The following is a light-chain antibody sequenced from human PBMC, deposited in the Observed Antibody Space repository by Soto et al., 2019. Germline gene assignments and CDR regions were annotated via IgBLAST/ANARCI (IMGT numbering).Light chain of an antibody. Sequence: EIVLTQSPGTLSLSPGERATLSCRARQSVSSSYLAWYQQKPGQAPRLLIYGASSRATGIPDRFSGSGSGTDFTLTISRLEPEDFAVYYCHQYDSSPLTFGGGTKVEIE. J-gene: IGKJ4*01. V-gene: IGKV3-20*01. CDR1: QSVSSSY. CDR3: HQYDSSPLT. CDR2: GAS.